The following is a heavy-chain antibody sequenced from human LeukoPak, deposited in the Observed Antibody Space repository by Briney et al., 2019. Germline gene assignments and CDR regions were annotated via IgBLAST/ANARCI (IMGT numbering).Heavy chain of an antibody. J-gene: IGHJ3*02. CDR2: ISGSGGST. Sequence: RGSLRLSCAASGFTFSNYAMSWVRQAPGKGLEWVSAISGSGGSTYYADSVKSRFTISRDNSKNTLYLQMNSLRAEDTAVYYCALNGREVPSGAFDIWGQGTMVTVCS. CDR3: ALNGREVPSGAFDI. V-gene: IGHV3-23*01. CDR1: GFTFSNYA. D-gene: IGHD3-16*02.